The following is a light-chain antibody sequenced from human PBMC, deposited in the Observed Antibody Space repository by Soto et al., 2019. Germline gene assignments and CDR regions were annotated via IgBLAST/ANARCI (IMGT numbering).Light chain of an antibody. Sequence: QAVVTQPPSASASLGASVTLTCTLSSGYSNYKVDWYQQRPGKGPRFVMRVGTGGILGSKGDGIPDRFSVLGSGLNRYLTIKNIQEEDESDYHCGADHGSGSNFVVVFGGGTKLTVL. CDR1: SGYSNYK. CDR2: VGTGGILG. J-gene: IGLJ2*01. CDR3: GADHGSGSNFVVV. V-gene: IGLV9-49*01.